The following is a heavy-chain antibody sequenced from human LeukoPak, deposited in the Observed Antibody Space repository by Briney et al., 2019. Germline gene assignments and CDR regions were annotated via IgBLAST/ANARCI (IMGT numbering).Heavy chain of an antibody. Sequence: PSETLSLTCTVSGGSISSGSYYWSWFRQPAGKGLEWIGRIYTSGSTNYNPSLKSRVTISVDTSKNQFSLKLSSVTAADTAVYYCARGGAVAGYGMDVWGQGTTVTVSS. J-gene: IGHJ6*02. CDR2: IYTSGST. V-gene: IGHV4-61*02. CDR1: GGSISSGSYY. D-gene: IGHD6-19*01. CDR3: ARGGAVAGYGMDV.